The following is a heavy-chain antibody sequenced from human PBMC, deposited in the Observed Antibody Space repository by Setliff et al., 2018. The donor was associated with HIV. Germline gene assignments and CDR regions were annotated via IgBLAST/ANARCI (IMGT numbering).Heavy chain of an antibody. CDR1: GYTFTDYY. CDR3: AREGLWFGDRGYYMDV. V-gene: IGHV1-2*06. D-gene: IGHD3-10*01. J-gene: IGHJ6*03. CDR2: INPDSGGA. Sequence: ASVKVSCKASGYTFTDYYMQWVRQAPGQGLEWMGRINPDSGGANYAQKFQGRVTMTRDTSISTAYMELSSLRSDDTAVYYCAREGLWFGDRGYYMDVWGTGTAVTVSS.